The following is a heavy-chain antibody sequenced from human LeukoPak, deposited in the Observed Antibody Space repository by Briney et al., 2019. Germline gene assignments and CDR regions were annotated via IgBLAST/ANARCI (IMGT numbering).Heavy chain of an antibody. J-gene: IGHJ6*02. CDR1: GASISSYY. V-gene: IGHV4-59*01. D-gene: IGHD3-3*01. Sequence: SETLSLTCTVSGASISSYYWSWVRQPPGKGLEWLGYIYYSGSTNYNPSLKSRVPISVDTSKNQFSLKLSSVTAAETAVYYCARVQDDFWSGYYTGGWYYGMDVWGQGTTVTVSS. CDR2: IYYSGST. CDR3: ARVQDDFWSGYYTGGWYYGMDV.